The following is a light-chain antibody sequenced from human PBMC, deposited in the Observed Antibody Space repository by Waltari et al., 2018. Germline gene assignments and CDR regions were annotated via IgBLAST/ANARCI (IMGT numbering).Light chain of an antibody. CDR3: QQYDTLPPS. Sequence: DIQMTQSPSSLSASVGDRVTITCQATQDINNFLNWYQQKPGRAPSPLIYDASNLETGVTSRFSGSGSGTHFTLTISSLQTEDSAIYYCQQYDTLPPSFGGGTKVEI. V-gene: IGKV1-33*01. J-gene: IGKJ4*01. CDR2: DAS. CDR1: QDINNF.